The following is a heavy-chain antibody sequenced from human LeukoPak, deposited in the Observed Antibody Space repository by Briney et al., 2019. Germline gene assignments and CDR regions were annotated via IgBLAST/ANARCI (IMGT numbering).Heavy chain of an antibody. D-gene: IGHD5-24*01. CDR1: GGTFSSYA. CDR2: IIPIFGTA. CDR3: ASASTRRDGYNLGYDAFDI. V-gene: IGHV1-69*13. Sequence: SVKVSCKASGGTFSSYAISWVRQAPGQGLEWMGGIIPIFGTANYAQKFQGRVTITADESTSTAYMELSSLRSEDTAVYYCASASTRRDGYNLGYDAFDIWGQGTMATVSS. J-gene: IGHJ3*02.